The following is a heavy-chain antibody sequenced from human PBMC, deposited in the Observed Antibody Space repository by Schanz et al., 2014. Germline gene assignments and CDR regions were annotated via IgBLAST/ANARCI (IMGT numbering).Heavy chain of an antibody. CDR2: IYSGGST. D-gene: IGHD6-6*01. Sequence: EVHLVESGGGLVQPGGSLRLSCAASGFTFSSYAMSWVRQAPGKGLEWVSVIYSGGSTYYADSVKGRFTISRDNSKNTLYLQMNSLRAEDTAVYYCARGYSSSMDVWGQGTTVTVSS. CDR3: ARGYSSSMDV. J-gene: IGHJ6*02. V-gene: IGHV3-66*01. CDR1: GFTFSSYA.